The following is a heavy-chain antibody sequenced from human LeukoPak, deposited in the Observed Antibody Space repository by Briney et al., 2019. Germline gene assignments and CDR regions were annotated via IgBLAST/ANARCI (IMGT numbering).Heavy chain of an antibody. CDR1: GYTFTSYG. Sequence: GASVKVSCKASGYTFTSYGISWVRQAPGQGLEWMGWISAYNGNTNYAQKLQGRVTMTTDTSTRTAYMELRSLRSDDTAVYYCARDLLVGSGWAYDAFDIWGQGTMVTVSS. J-gene: IGHJ3*02. D-gene: IGHD6-19*01. V-gene: IGHV1-18*04. CDR2: ISAYNGNT. CDR3: ARDLLVGSGWAYDAFDI.